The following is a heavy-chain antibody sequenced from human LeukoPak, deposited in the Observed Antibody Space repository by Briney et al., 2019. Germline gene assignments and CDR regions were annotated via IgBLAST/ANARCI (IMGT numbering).Heavy chain of an antibody. CDR2: IYHSGST. V-gene: IGHV4-38-2*01. Sequence: PSETLSLTRAVSGYSISSGYYWGWIRQPPGKGLEWIGSIYHSGSTYYNPSLKSRVTISVDTSKNQFSLKLSSVTASDTAVYYCARHDNRCSSTSCSPNFDYWGQGTLVTVSS. J-gene: IGHJ4*02. D-gene: IGHD2-2*01. CDR3: ARHDNRCSSTSCSPNFDY. CDR1: GYSISSGYY.